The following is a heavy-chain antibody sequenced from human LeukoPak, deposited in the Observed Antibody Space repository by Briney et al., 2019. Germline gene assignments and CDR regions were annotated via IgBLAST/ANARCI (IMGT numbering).Heavy chain of an antibody. CDR2: ISYDGSNK. V-gene: IGHV3-30*18. Sequence: GGSLRLSCAASGFTFSSYGMHWVRQAPGKGLEWVAVISYDGSNKYYADSVKGRFTISRDNSENTLYLQMNSLRAEDTAVYYCAKVNGGAAAGPFDYWGQGTLVTVSS. J-gene: IGHJ4*02. D-gene: IGHD6-13*01. CDR3: AKVNGGAAAGPFDY. CDR1: GFTFSSYG.